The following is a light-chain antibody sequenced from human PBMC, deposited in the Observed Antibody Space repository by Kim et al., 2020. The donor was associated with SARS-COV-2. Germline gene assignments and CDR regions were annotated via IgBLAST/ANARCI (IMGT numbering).Light chain of an antibody. V-gene: IGKV3-20*01. CDR3: QQYGNSQYT. CDR2: GAS. J-gene: IGKJ2*01. CDR1: QSVTSNY. Sequence: PGERATLSCRASQSVTSNYLAWYQQKLGQAPRLLIYGASSRAIGIPDRFSGSGSGTDFTLTISRLEPEDFAVYYCQQYGNSQYTFGQGTKLEI.